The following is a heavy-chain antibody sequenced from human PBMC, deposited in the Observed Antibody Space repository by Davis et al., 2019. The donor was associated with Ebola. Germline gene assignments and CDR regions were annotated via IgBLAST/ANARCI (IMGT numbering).Heavy chain of an antibody. D-gene: IGHD3-10*01. CDR1: GYTFNTYT. CDR2: ISAGNGDT. V-gene: IGHV1-3*01. J-gene: IGHJ5*02. CDR3: ARDVYYYNSGNWFDP. Sequence: ASVKVSCKASGYTFNTYTVHWVRQAPGQRLEWMGWISAGNGDTKYSQRFQGRVTFTRDTSASTAYMELSSLTSEDTALYYCARDVYYYNSGNWFDPWGQGTLVTVSS.